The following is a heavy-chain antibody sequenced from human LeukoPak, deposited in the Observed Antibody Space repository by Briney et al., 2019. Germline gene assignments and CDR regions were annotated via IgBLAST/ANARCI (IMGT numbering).Heavy chain of an antibody. CDR3: ARAAFEGPFDY. D-gene: IGHD3-3*02. Sequence: PSQTLSLTCAVSGGSTSSGGYSWSWIRQPPGKGLEWIGYIYHSGSTYYNPSLKRRATISVDRSKKQFALKLSSVTATDTAVYYCARAAFEGPFDYWGQGTLVTVSS. J-gene: IGHJ4*02. CDR2: IYHSGST. CDR1: GGSTSSGGYS. V-gene: IGHV4-30-2*01.